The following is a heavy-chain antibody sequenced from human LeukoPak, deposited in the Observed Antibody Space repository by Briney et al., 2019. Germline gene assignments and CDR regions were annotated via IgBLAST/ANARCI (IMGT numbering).Heavy chain of an antibody. Sequence: PGGSLRLSCAASGFTFSSYAMHWVRQAPGKGLEWVAVISYDGSNKYYADSVKGRFTISRDNSKNTLYLQMNSLGAEDTAVYYCAREQWLVLDYWGQGTLVTVSS. CDR2: ISYDGSNK. J-gene: IGHJ4*02. CDR1: GFTFSSYA. CDR3: AREQWLVLDY. D-gene: IGHD6-19*01. V-gene: IGHV3-30-3*01.